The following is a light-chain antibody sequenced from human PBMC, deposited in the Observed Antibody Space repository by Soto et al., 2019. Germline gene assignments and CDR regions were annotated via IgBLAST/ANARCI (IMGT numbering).Light chain of an antibody. V-gene: IGKV1-39*01. CDR3: QQSYSVPRT. J-gene: IGKJ4*01. CDR1: QTIDTY. Sequence: DIQMTQSPSSLSASVGDRVTITCRASQTIDTYLNWYQQKPGKAPKILIYAAFRLLSGVQSRFSGSGSGTDFTLTISSLQPEDSAVYYCQQSYSVPRTFGGGTRVEIK. CDR2: AAF.